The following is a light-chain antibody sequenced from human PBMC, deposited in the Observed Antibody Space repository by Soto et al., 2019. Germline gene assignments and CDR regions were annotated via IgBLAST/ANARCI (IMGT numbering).Light chain of an antibody. V-gene: IGKV3-11*01. CDR1: QSISNY. CDR2: DAS. Sequence: EIVLTQSPATLSLSPGERATLSCRASQSISNYLAWYQQKRGQAPRLLIYDASNRATGIPARFSASGSGTDFTLTISSLEPEDFAVYCCLQRSSTLTFGGGTKVDI. J-gene: IGKJ4*01. CDR3: LQRSSTLT.